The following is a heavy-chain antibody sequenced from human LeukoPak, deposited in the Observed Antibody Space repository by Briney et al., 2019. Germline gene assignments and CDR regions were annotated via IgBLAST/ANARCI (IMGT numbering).Heavy chain of an antibody. Sequence: PSETLSLTCTVSGGSISSSSYYWGWIRQPPGKGLEWIGSIYYSGSTYYNPSLKSRVTISVDTSKNQFSLKLSSVTAADTAVYYCARVGGAVNAFDIWGQGTMVTVSS. CDR2: IYYSGST. D-gene: IGHD3-16*01. J-gene: IGHJ3*02. CDR1: GGSISSSSYY. V-gene: IGHV4-39*07. CDR3: ARVGGAVNAFDI.